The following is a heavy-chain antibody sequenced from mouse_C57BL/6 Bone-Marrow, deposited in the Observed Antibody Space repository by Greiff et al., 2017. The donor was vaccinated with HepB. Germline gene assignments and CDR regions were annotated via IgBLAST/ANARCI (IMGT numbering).Heavy chain of an antibody. V-gene: IGHV5-9-1*02. J-gene: IGHJ4*01. CDR1: GFTFSSYA. D-gene: IGHD6-1*01. Sequence: EVQGVESGEGLVKPGGSLKLSCAASGFTFSSYAMSWVRQTPEKRLEWVAYISSGGDYIYYADTVKGRITISRDNAGNTLYLQMSSLKSEDTALYYCTRGPFCPYAMDYWGQGTSVTVSS. CDR3: TRGPFCPYAMDY. CDR2: ISSGGDYI.